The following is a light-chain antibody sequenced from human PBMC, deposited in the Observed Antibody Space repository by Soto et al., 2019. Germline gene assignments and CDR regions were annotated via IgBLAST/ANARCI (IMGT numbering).Light chain of an antibody. Sequence: QSALTQPASVSGSPGQSITISCTGTSSDVGGYNFVSWYQHHPGKAPKLMIHDVSNRPSGVSNRFSGSKSGNTASLTISGLQAEDEADYYCSSYIASSTSVAFGGGTKLTVL. V-gene: IGLV2-14*03. CDR3: SSYIASSTSVA. CDR1: SSDVGGYNF. J-gene: IGLJ2*01. CDR2: DVS.